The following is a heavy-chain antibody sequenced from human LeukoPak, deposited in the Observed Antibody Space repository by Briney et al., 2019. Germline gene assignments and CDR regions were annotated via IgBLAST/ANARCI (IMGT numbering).Heavy chain of an antibody. CDR2: ISSSSSYI. CDR3: AKDMGYYYYMDV. J-gene: IGHJ6*03. CDR1: GFTFSSYS. Sequence: GGSLRLSCAASGFTFSSYSMNWVRQAPGKGLEWVSSISSSSSYIYYADSVKGRFTISRDNAKNSLYLQMNSLRAEDTALYYCAKDMGYYYYMDVWGKGTTVTVSS. D-gene: IGHD3-10*01. V-gene: IGHV3-21*04.